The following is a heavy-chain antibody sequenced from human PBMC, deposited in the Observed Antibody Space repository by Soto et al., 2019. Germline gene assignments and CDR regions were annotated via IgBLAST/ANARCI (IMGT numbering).Heavy chain of an antibody. J-gene: IGHJ6*03. V-gene: IGHV4-31*03. CDR1: GGSISSGGYY. CDR3: ARGHITMVRGASGYYYYMDV. Sequence: QVQLQESGPGLVKPSQTLSLTCTVSGGSISSGGYYWSWIRQHPGKGLEWIGYIYYSGSTYYDPSLRSRVTISVDTSKNQFSLKLSSVTAADTAVYYCARGHITMVRGASGYYYYMDVWGKGTTVTVSS. CDR2: IYYSGST. D-gene: IGHD3-10*01.